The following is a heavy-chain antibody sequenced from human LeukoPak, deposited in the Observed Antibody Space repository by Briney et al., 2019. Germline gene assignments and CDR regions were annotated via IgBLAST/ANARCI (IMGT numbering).Heavy chain of an antibody. J-gene: IGHJ3*02. CDR2: ISSSNYI. CDR3: ARGTFYGGNSPFAFDI. V-gene: IGHV3-21*01. Sequence: GGSLRLSCAASGFTFSIYSINWVRQAPGKGLEWVSSISSSNYIYYADSVKGRFTISRDNANNSLFLQMNSLRAEDTAVYYCARGTFYGGNSPFAFDIWGQGTMVTVSS. CDR1: GFTFSIYS. D-gene: IGHD4-23*01.